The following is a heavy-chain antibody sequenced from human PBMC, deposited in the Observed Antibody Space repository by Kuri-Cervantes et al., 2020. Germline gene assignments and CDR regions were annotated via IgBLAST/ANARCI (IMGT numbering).Heavy chain of an antibody. D-gene: IGHD3-22*01. Sequence: SLKVSCKASGGTFSSYAISWVRQTPGQGLEWMGGIIPIFGTANYAQKFQGWVTMTRDTSITTAYMELSRLRSDDTAVYYCARDYYDSRNYNYFDYWGQGTLVTVSS. CDR1: GGTFSSYA. CDR3: ARDYYDSRNYNYFDY. CDR2: IIPIFGTA. J-gene: IGHJ4*02. V-gene: IGHV1-69*05.